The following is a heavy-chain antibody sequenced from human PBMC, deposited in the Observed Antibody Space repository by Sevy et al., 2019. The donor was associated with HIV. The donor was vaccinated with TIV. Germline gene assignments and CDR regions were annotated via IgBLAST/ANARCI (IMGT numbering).Heavy chain of an antibody. CDR2: LSFGCGEI. CDR3: AREGCTKPHDY. Sequence: GESLKISCAASGFTFSKYSMSWVRQPPGKGLEWVSTLSFGCGEINHADSVKGRFTISRDNSKNSLYLQMNSLRAEDTAVYYCAREGCTKPHDYWGQGTLVTVSS. CDR1: GFTFSKYS. J-gene: IGHJ4*02. D-gene: IGHD2-8*01. V-gene: IGHV3-23*01.